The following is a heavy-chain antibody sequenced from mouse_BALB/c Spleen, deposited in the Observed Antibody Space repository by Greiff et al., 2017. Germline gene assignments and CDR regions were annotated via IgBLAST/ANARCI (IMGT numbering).Heavy chain of an antibody. CDR2: IYPGNSDT. J-gene: IGHJ1*01. CDR1: GYTFTSYW. V-gene: IGHV1-5*01. CDR3: TRGGLPYWYFDV. D-gene: IGHD3-1*01. Sequence: EVQLQQSGTVLARPGASVKMSCKASGYTFTSYWMHWVKQRPGQGLEWIGAIYPGNSDTSYNQKFKGKAKLTAVTSTSTAYMELSSLTNEDSAVYYCTRGGLPYWYFDVWGAGTTVTVSS.